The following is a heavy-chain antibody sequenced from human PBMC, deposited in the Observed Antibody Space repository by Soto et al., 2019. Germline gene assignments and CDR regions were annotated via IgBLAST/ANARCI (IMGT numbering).Heavy chain of an antibody. D-gene: IGHD3-16*02. CDR3: ARWAQSDDYVWGSYRYPNWFDP. J-gene: IGHJ5*02. CDR2: IYHSGST. V-gene: IGHV4-4*02. CDR1: GGSISSSNW. Sequence: QVQLQESGPGLVKPSGTLSLTCAVSGGSISSSNWWSWVRQPPGKGLEWFGEIYHSGSTNYNPSLKSRVTRSVDKSKNQFSLKLSSVTAADTAVYYCARWAQSDDYVWGSYRYPNWFDPWGQGTLVTVSS.